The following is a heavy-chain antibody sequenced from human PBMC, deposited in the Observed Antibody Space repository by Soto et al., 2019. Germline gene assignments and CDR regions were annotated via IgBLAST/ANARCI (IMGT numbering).Heavy chain of an antibody. Sequence: PSETLSLTCTVSGGSMIAYYWNWMRQPPGKGLQWIGYTYYSGSTTYNPSLKSRVTISVDSSKNQFSLKLDSVTPADTAVYYCARVRGTAGKRYFDYWGPGTLVTVYS. CDR3: ARVRGTAGKRYFDY. CDR1: GGSMIAYY. J-gene: IGHJ4*02. V-gene: IGHV4-59*01. CDR2: TYYSGST. D-gene: IGHD6-13*01.